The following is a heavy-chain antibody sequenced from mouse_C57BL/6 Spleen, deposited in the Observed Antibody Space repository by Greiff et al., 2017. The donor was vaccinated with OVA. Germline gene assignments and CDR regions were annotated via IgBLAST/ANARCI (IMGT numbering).Heavy chain of an antibody. CDR1: GFNIKDDY. J-gene: IGHJ4*01. V-gene: IGHV14-4*01. CDR3: TTGGYYDYDVRAMDY. CDR2: IDPENGDT. D-gene: IGHD2-4*01. Sequence: VQLKESGAELVRPGASVKLSCTASGFNIKDDYMHWVKQRPEQGLEWIGWIDPENGDTEYASKFQGKATITADTSSNTAYLQLSSLTSEDTAVYYCTTGGYYDYDVRAMDYWGQGTSVTVSS.